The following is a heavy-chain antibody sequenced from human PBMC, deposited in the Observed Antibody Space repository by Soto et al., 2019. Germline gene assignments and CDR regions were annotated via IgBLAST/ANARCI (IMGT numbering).Heavy chain of an antibody. V-gene: IGHV4-31*01. Sequence: QVQLQESGPGLVKPSQTLSLTCTVSGGSISSGGYWSWIRQHPGKGLEWIGYIYYSGSTYYNPSLKXXVXIXXDTSKNQFSLKLRSVTAADTAVYYCARAPGDYFDYWGQGTLVTVSS. CDR1: GGSISSGGY. CDR2: IYYSGST. J-gene: IGHJ4*02. CDR3: ARAPGDYFDY.